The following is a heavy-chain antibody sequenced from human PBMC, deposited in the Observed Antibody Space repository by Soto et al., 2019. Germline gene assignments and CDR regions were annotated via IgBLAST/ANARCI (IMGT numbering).Heavy chain of an antibody. CDR2: IWYDGSNK. V-gene: IGHV3-33*01. CDR3: ARFRGRFPGYLDP. CDR1: GFNFGSYG. D-gene: IGHD1-26*01. Sequence: QVQLVESGGGVVQPGRSLRLSCAASGFNFGSYGMHWVRQAPGKGLEWVAVIWYDGSNKYYADSVKGRFTISRDNSKNTLYVQMNSLRVEEPAMYYCARFRGRFPGYLDPWGRGTLVTVSS. J-gene: IGHJ5*02.